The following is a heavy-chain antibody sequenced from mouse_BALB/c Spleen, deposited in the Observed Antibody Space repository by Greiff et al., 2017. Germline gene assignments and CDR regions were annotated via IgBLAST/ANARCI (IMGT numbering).Heavy chain of an antibody. CDR2: ISYDGSN. CDR1: GYSITSGYF. V-gene: IGHV3-6*02. J-gene: IGHJ1*01. CDR3: ARKKYGNYWYFDV. D-gene: IGHD2-10*02. Sequence: EVQLQESGPGLVKPSQSLSLTCSVTGYSITSGYFWTWIRQFPGNLLEWRGYISYDGSNNYNPSLKKRISITRDTSKNQFFLKLNSVTTEDTATYYCARKKYGNYWYFDVWGAGTTVTVSS.